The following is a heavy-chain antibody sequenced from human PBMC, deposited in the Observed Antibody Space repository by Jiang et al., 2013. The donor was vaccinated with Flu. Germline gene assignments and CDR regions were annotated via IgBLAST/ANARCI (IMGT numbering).Heavy chain of an antibody. CDR1: GFTFSNYD. Sequence: VQLVESGGGLVQPGGSLRLSCAASGFTFSNYDMHWVRQSPEKGLEWVSGITGNGIKTNYAESVKGRFTISRDNSGNTLYLQVSSLRAEDTAIYFCAKTDWEAVTGMGVYFFDSWGQGTLVSVSS. D-gene: IGHD6-19*01. J-gene: IGHJ4*02. CDR2: ITGNGIKT. V-gene: IGHV3-23*04. CDR3: AKTDWEAVTGMGVYFFDS.